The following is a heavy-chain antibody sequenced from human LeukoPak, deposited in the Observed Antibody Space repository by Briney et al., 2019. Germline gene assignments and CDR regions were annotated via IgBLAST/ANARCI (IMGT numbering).Heavy chain of an antibody. CDR1: GGSMNPYF. V-gene: IGHV4-59*01. J-gene: IGHJ4*02. CDR3: ARVNQDYYDRSGYYYFDF. Sequence: PSETLSLTCTVSGGSMNPYFWSWIRQPPGKGLEWIGYIYYSGGTSYKASLKSRVTISVDTSKSQFSLRLSSVTAADTAVYYCARVNQDYYDRSGYYYFDFWGLGTLVTVSS. CDR2: IYYSGGT. D-gene: IGHD3-22*01.